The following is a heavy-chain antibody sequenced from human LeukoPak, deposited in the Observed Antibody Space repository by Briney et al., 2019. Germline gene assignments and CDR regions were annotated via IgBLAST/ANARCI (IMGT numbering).Heavy chain of an antibody. J-gene: IGHJ4*02. CDR2: ISGSGGST. V-gene: IGHV3-23*01. CDR1: GFTFSSYA. Sequence: GGSLRLSCAASGFTFSSYAMSWVRQAPGKGLEWVSAISGSGGSTYYADSVKGRFTISRDNSKNTLYLQMNSLRAEDTAVYYCAKDLWRGEILTGYYFDYWGQGTLVTVSS. D-gene: IGHD3-9*01. CDR3: AKDLWRGEILTGYYFDY.